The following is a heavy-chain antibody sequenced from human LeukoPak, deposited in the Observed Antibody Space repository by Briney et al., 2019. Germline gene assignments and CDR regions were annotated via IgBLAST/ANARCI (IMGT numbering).Heavy chain of an antibody. Sequence: SETLSLTCAVYGGSFSGYYWSWIRQPPGKGLEWIGEINHSGSTNYNPSLKSRVTISVDTSKNQFSLKLSSVTAADTAVYYCERVPTIFGFVNYGMDVWGQGTTVTVSS. V-gene: IGHV4-34*01. J-gene: IGHJ6*02. CDR1: GGSFSGYY. D-gene: IGHD3-3*01. CDR2: INHSGST. CDR3: ERVPTIFGFVNYGMDV.